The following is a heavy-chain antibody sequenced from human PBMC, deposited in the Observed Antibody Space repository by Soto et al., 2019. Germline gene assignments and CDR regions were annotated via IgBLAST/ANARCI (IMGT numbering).Heavy chain of an antibody. J-gene: IGHJ6*02. Sequence: VQLVQSGAEVKKPGASVKVSCKASGYTFSIYSMNWVRQAPGKGLEWVSLISGSGGSTHYADSVEGRFTISRDNSKNTLYLEMDSLRAEDTAVYYCAKVVKYDVLTGYYKGPDYYGMDVWGQGTTVTVSS. CDR3: AKVVKYDVLTGYYKGPDYYGMDV. CDR1: GYTFSIYS. D-gene: IGHD3-9*01. CDR2: ISGSGGST. V-gene: IGHV3-23*04.